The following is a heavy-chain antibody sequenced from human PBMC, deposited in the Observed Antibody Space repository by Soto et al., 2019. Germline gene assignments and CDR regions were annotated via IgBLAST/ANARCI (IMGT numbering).Heavy chain of an antibody. V-gene: IGHV3-30-3*01. D-gene: IGHD6-6*01. J-gene: IGHJ6*02. CDR1: GFTFSSYA. CDR2: ISYDGSNK. Sequence: QVQLVESGGGVVRPGRSLRLSCAASGFTFSSYAVHWVRQAPGKGLEWGAGISYDGSNKYYADSVQGRFTISRDNSKLFLQMNSLRGEDTAVYYCARVRTSSLETSFYYYYYGLDVWGQGTTVTVSS. CDR3: ARVRTSSLETSFYYYYYGLDV.